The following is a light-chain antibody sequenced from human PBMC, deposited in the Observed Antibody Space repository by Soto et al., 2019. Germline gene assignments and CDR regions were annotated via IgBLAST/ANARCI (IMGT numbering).Light chain of an antibody. V-gene: IGLV2-23*01. CDR3: CSYAGSRIHV. Sequence: ALAQPASVSGSPGQSITISCTGTSSDVGSYNLVSWYQQHPGKAPKLMIYEASKRPSGVSHRFSGSKSGSTASLTISGLQAEDEADYYCCSYAGSRIHVFGSGTKVTVL. CDR2: EAS. J-gene: IGLJ1*01. CDR1: SSDVGSYNL.